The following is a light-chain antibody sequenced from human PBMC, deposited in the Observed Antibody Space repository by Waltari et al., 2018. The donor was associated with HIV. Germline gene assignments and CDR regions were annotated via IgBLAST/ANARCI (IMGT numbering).Light chain of an antibody. Sequence: QSDLTQPAPVSGSPGQSVTISCTGTAAVIGGSNSVSWYQHHPGKAPKLIIFHVSNRPTGISSRFSGSKSGNTASLTISGLQTEDEADFYCSSYMDYGTLVFGGGTKLTVL. V-gene: IGLV2-14*03. CDR2: HVS. CDR1: AAVIGGSNS. J-gene: IGLJ3*02. CDR3: SSYMDYGTLV.